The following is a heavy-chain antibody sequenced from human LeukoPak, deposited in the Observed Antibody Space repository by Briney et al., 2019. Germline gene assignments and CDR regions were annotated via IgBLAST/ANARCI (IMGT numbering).Heavy chain of an antibody. D-gene: IGHD4-17*01. V-gene: IGHV4-39*07. CDR1: GGSISSSTYY. CDR3: TRTNYGDYNWFDP. J-gene: IGHJ5*02. Sequence: SETLSLTCTVSGGSISSSTYYWGWIRQPPGKALEWIGSIYYTGSTYYNPALKSRVTMSVDTSKNQFSLKVTSVTAADTAIYYCTRTNYGDYNWFDPWGRGTLVTVSS. CDR2: IYYTGST.